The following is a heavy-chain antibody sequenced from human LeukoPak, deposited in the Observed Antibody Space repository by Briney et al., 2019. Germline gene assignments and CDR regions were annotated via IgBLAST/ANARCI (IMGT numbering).Heavy chain of an antibody. CDR3: ARARGWQPNYYYYYMDV. J-gene: IGHJ6*03. D-gene: IGHD2-15*01. V-gene: IGHV3-33*07. CDR2: IRYDGSNK. CDR1: GFTFNSYA. Sequence: GGSLRLSCIPSGFTFNSYAMFWVRQAPGKGLEWVSLIRYDGSNKYYADSVKGRFTISRDNSKNTLYLQMNSLRAEDTAVYYCARARGWQPNYYYYYMDVWGTGTTVTVSS.